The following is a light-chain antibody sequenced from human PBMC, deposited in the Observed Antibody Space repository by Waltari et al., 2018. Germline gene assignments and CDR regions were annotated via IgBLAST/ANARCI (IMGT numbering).Light chain of an antibody. CDR1: QRISRF. CDR3: QQSYDTWT. J-gene: IGKJ1*01. CDR2: GAS. V-gene: IGKV1-39*01. Sequence: DIQMTQSPSSLSASVGDRVTITCRASQRISRFLNWYQQKPGTAPKLLIYGASNLQSGVPTRFIGSGYGTDFTLTISSLQPEDFATYYCQQSYDTWTFGQGTKVEI.